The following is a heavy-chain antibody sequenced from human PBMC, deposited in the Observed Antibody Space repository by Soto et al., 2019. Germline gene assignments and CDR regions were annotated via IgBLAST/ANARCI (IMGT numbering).Heavy chain of an antibody. CDR3: ARVGPYYPDAFDI. D-gene: IGHD3-10*01. V-gene: IGHV3-7*01. CDR1: GFTFSIYR. J-gene: IGHJ3*02. CDR2: IKQDGSEK. Sequence: EVQLVESGGGLVQPGGSLRLSCAASGFTFSIYRMTWVRQAPGEGLEWVANIKQDGSEKYYVDSVKGRFTISRDNAKNSLFLQMNSLRAEDAAVYYCARVGPYYPDAFDIWGQGTMVTVSS.